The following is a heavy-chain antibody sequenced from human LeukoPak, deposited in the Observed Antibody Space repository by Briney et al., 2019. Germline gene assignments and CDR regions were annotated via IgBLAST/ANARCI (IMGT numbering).Heavy chain of an antibody. V-gene: IGHV1-69*13. D-gene: IGHD6-19*01. Sequence: SVKVSCKASGGTFSSYAISWVRQAPGQGLEWMGGIIPIFGTANYAQKFQGRVTITADESTSTAYMELSSLRSEDTAVYYCAKDNRIAVAGTLDYWGQGILVTVSS. J-gene: IGHJ4*02. CDR1: GGTFSSYA. CDR2: IIPIFGTA. CDR3: AKDNRIAVAGTLDY.